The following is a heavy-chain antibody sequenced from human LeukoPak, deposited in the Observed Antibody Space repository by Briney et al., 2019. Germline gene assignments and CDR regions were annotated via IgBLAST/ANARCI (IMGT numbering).Heavy chain of an antibody. J-gene: IGHJ4*02. D-gene: IGHD3-22*01. CDR3: ARLGYYYDSLGHYDY. Sequence: ASVKVSCKASGYTFTNYYIHWVRQAPGQGLEWMGIINPTSGSTAYTQKFQGRVTMTRDTSTSTVYMELSSLRSGDTAVYYCARLGYYYDSLGHYDYWGQGTLVIVSS. V-gene: IGHV1-46*01. CDR1: GYTFTNYY. CDR2: INPTSGST.